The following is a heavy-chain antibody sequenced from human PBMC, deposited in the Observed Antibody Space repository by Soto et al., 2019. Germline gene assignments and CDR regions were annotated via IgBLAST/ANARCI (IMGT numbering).Heavy chain of an antibody. V-gene: IGHV1-69*06. Sequence: QVQLVQSVAEVKKPGSSVKVSCQTSGGTFTTSTISWVRQAPGQGLEWMGGIIPVFGTPSYAHKFQGRVTMIADKSSSTAYMELRNLRSEDTAMYYCARPADYVSGFSQWGQGTLVTVSS. CDR2: IIPVFGTP. J-gene: IGHJ4*02. CDR3: ARPADYVSGFSQ. D-gene: IGHD3-16*01. CDR1: GGTFTTST.